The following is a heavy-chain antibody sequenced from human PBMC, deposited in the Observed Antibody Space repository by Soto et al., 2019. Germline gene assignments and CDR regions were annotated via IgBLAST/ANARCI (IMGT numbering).Heavy chain of an antibody. Sequence: ASVKVSCKASGYTFTGYYMYWVRQAPGQGLEWMGWINPNSGGTNYAQKFQGRVTMTRDTSISTAYMELSRLRSDDTAVYYCARDEVGSWYYFDYWGQGTLVTVSS. D-gene: IGHD6-13*01. CDR2: INPNSGGT. J-gene: IGHJ4*02. CDR1: GYTFTGYY. V-gene: IGHV1-2*02. CDR3: ARDEVGSWYYFDY.